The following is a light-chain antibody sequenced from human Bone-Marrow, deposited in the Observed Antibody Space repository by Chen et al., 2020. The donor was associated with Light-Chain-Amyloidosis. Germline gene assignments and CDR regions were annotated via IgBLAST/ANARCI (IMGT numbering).Light chain of an antibody. J-gene: IGLJ1*01. V-gene: IGLV2-14*01. CDR2: EVT. CDR1: SSDVGGDNH. Sequence: ALLHPAPVPGSPGHSPTISSPGTSSDVGGDNHVSWYQQHPDKAPKLMIYEVTNRPSWVPDRFSGSKSDNTASLTISGLQTEDEADYFCSSYTITNTLVFGSGTRVTVL. CDR3: SSYTITNTLV.